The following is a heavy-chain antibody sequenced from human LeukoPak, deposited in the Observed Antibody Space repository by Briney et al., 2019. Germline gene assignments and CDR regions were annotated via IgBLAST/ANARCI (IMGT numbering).Heavy chain of an antibody. V-gene: IGHV1-24*01. CDR3: ATDLPHYYDSSGYPTVDY. CDR1: GYTLTELS. Sequence: GAPVKVSCKASGYTLTELSMHWVRQASGKGLEWMGGFDPEDGETIYAQKFQGRVTMTEDTSTDTAYMELSSLRSEDTVVYYCATDLPHYYDSSGYPTVDYWGQGTLVTVSS. CDR2: FDPEDGET. D-gene: IGHD3-22*01. J-gene: IGHJ4*02.